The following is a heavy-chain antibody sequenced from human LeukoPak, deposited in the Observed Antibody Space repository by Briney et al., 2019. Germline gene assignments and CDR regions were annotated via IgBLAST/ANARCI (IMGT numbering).Heavy chain of an antibody. D-gene: IGHD6-13*01. CDR1: GFTFSSYA. CDR2: ISGSGGST. V-gene: IGHV3-23*01. J-gene: IGHJ4*02. CDR3: AKYYSSSWHLCDY. Sequence: GGSLRLSCAASGFTFSSYAMSWVRQAPGKGLEWVSAISGSGGSTYYADSVKGWFTISRDNSKNTLYLQMNSLRAEDTAVYYCAKYYSSSWHLCDYWGQGTLVTVPS.